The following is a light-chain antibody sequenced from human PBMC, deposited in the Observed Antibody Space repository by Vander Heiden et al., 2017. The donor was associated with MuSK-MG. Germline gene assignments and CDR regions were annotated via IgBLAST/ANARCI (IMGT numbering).Light chain of an antibody. CDR3: QGSASNPIT. CDR1: KSISSN. J-gene: IGKJ5*01. CDR2: AAA. V-gene: IGKV1-39*01. Sequence: IQMTQSPSSLSASVADRGTITCRASKSISSNLNWYQQQPGKAPKRLINAAASLQSGVPSRCSGSGSGTDCTLTISSRQLEDFATYYCQGSASNPITFGQGTRLEIK.